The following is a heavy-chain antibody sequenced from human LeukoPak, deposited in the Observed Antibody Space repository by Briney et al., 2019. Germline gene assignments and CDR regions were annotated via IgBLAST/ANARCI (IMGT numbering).Heavy chain of an antibody. D-gene: IGHD2/OR15-2a*01. CDR1: GGSISSYY. Sequence: SETLSLTCTVSGGSISSYYWSWIRQPPGKGLEWIGYIYDSGNTKYNSSLKSRVTISVDTSKNQFSLKLSSVPAADTDVYYCARHSEPNSNLLWFDPWGQGTLVTVSS. V-gene: IGHV4-59*08. CDR2: IYDSGNT. J-gene: IGHJ5*02. CDR3: ARHSEPNSNLLWFDP.